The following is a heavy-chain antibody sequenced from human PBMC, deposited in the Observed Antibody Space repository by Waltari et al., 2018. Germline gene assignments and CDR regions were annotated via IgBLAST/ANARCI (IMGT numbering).Heavy chain of an antibody. CDR2: INGYGDKT. J-gene: IGHJ5*02. CDR3: AKAHFYDTSGYIEH. D-gene: IGHD3-22*01. CDR1: GFIFCRYA. Sequence: EVQVLESGGDLVQPGGSLRLPCAASGFIFCRYAINWVRQATGKGLEWVSGINGYGDKTYYADSVKGRFTLSRDNSKNTLTLQMNNLRGEDTAIYYCAKAHFYDTSGYIEHWGQGTLVTVSS. V-gene: IGHV3-23*01.